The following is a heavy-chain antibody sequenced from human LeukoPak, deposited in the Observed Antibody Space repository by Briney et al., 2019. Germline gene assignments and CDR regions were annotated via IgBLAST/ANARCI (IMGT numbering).Heavy chain of an antibody. J-gene: IGHJ4*02. CDR1: GFTFSSYA. D-gene: IGHD3-22*01. Sequence: GGSLRLSCAASGFTFSSYAMHLVRQAPGKGLEYVSAISSNGCNTYHAHSVKGRFIISRDNSKNTLYLQMGSLRAEDMAMYYCARGYYYDSSDYYFPPDFWGQGTLVPVS. V-gene: IGHV3-64*01. CDR2: ISSNGCNT. CDR3: ARGYYYDSSDYYFPPDF.